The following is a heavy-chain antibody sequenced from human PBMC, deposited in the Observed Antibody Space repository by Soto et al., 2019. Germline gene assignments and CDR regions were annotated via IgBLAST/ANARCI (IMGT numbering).Heavy chain of an antibody. Sequence: SETLSLTCTVSGGSISSGGYYWSWIRQHPGKGLEWIGYIYYSGSTYYNPSLKSRVTISVDTSKNQFSLKLSSVTAADTAVYYCARDLGKWLVPDYWGQGTLVTVSS. CDR3: ARDLGKWLVPDY. J-gene: IGHJ4*02. CDR1: GGSISSGGYY. D-gene: IGHD6-19*01. V-gene: IGHV4-31*03. CDR2: IYYSGST.